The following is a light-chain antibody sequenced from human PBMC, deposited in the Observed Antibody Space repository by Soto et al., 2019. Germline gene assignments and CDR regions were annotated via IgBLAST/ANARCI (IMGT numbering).Light chain of an antibody. Sequence: DIVLTQSPGTLSLSPGKRATLSCRASQSVSSSYLAWYQQKPGQAPRLLIYGASSRATGIPDRFSGSGSGTDFTLTISRLEPEDFAVYYCQQYGSSPNTFGQGTKLEIK. CDR3: QQYGSSPNT. CDR2: GAS. CDR1: QSVSSSY. V-gene: IGKV3-20*01. J-gene: IGKJ2*01.